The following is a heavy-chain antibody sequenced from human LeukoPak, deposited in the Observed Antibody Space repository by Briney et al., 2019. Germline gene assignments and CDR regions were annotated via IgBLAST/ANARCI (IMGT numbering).Heavy chain of an antibody. CDR1: GYTFTGYY. CDR3: ARAYGESVAPGDWFDP. J-gene: IGHJ5*02. D-gene: IGHD4-17*01. CDR2: INPNSGGT. Sequence: GASVKVSCKASGYTFTGYYMHWVRQAPGQGLEWMGWINPNSGGTNYAQKFQGRVTMTRDTSISTAYMELSRLRSDDTAVYYCARAYGESVAPGDWFDPWGQGTLVTVSS. V-gene: IGHV1-2*02.